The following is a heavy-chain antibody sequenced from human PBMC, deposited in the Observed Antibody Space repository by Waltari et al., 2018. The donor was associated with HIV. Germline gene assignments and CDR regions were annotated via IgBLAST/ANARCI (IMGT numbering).Heavy chain of an antibody. D-gene: IGHD2-15*01. Sequence: QLQLQESGPGLVKPSETLSLTCTVSGGSISSSSYYWGWIRQPPGKGLEWIGSIYYSGSTYYNPSLKSRVTISVDTSKNQFSLKLSSVTAADTAVYYCARDRVVVAATWSYYYYYGMDVWGQGTTVTVSS. CDR1: GGSISSSSYY. V-gene: IGHV4-39*02. CDR2: IYYSGST. CDR3: ARDRVVVAATWSYYYYYGMDV. J-gene: IGHJ6*02.